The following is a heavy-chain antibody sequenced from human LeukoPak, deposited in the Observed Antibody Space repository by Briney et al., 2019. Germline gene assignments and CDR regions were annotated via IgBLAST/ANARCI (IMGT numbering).Heavy chain of an antibody. CDR3: ARARGYDVFDM. D-gene: IGHD3-10*01. CDR2: MNPDSGNT. Sequence: ASVKVSCKASGFTFSRFYFHWVRQATGQGLEWMGWMNPDSGNTGYAQKFQSRVTMTRDTSITTAYMDLSSLRSEDTAVYYCARARGYDVFDMWGQGTMVTVSS. CDR1: GFTFSRFY. V-gene: IGHV1-8*01. J-gene: IGHJ3*02.